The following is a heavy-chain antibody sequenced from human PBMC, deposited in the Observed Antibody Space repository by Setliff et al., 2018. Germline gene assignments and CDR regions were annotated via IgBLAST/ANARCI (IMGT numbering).Heavy chain of an antibody. CDR3: ARDEVNCSGTKCYSGFDS. D-gene: IGHD2-15*01. CDR1: GFNFNLYN. V-gene: IGHV3-48*01. Sequence: PGGSLRLSCAASGFNFNLYNMNWVRQAPGKGLEWVSYIISNSLTIHYADSVRGRFTISRENARNSLYLQMNNLRAEDTAVYYCARDEVNCSGTKCYSGFDSWGQGTLVTVSS. J-gene: IGHJ4*02. CDR2: IISNSLTI.